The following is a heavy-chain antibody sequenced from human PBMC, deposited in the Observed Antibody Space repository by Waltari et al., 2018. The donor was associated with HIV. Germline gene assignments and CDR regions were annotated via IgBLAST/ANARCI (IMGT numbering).Heavy chain of an antibody. CDR2: ISPIFGTA. CDR1: GGSISTYA. J-gene: IGHJ4*02. CDR3: ARDLNAVELGAGTPGY. D-gene: IGHD1-1*01. V-gene: IGHV1-69*01. Sequence: QVQLVQSGAEVKKPGSSVKVSCKASGGSISTYAISWVRQAPGQGLEWMGGISPIFGTANFAQKFQGRVTFTADVSTSTAYMELSSLTSKDTAVYYCARDLNAVELGAGTPGYWGQGTLVTVSS.